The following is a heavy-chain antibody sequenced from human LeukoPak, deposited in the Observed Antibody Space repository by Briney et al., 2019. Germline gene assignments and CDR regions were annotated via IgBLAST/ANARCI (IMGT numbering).Heavy chain of an antibody. CDR1: GFTFSRYG. J-gene: IGHJ3*02. CDR2: IWNDGSNK. V-gene: IGHV3-33*01. CDR3: ARASVLPHDAFDI. D-gene: IGHD2-2*01. Sequence: GGSLRLSCAASGFTFSRYGMHWVRQAPGKGLEWVAVIWNDGSNKYYADSVKGRFTISRDNSKNTLYLQMNSLRAEDTAVYYCARASVLPHDAFDIWGQGTMVTVSS.